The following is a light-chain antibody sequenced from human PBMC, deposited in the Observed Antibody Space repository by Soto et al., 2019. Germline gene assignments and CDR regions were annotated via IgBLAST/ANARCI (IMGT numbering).Light chain of an antibody. CDR3: KQYGSSPCT. V-gene: IGKV3-20*01. Sequence: EIVLTQSPGTLSLSPGERATLSCRASQSVSSSYLAWYQQKPGQAPRLLIYGASTRATGIPARFSGSGSGTDFTLTIRRLEPEDFAVYYCKQYGSSPCTFGQGTKVDIK. CDR1: QSVSSSY. J-gene: IGKJ1*01. CDR2: GAS.